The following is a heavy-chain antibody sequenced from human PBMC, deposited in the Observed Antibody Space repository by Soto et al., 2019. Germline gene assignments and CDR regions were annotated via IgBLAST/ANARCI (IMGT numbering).Heavy chain of an antibody. CDR3: ARGGRVQWLVQAINWFDP. D-gene: IGHD6-19*01. CDR1: GYTFTSYA. V-gene: IGHV1-3*01. Sequence: QVQLVQSGAEVKKPGASVKVSCKASGYTFTSYAMLWVRQAPGQRLEWMGWINAGNGNTKYSQKFQGRVTITRDTSASTAYMELSSLRSEDTAVYYCARGGRVQWLVQAINWFDPWGQGTLVTVSS. CDR2: INAGNGNT. J-gene: IGHJ5*02.